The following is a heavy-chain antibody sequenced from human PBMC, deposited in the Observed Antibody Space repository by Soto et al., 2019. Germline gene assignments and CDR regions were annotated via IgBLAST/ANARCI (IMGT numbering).Heavy chain of an antibody. J-gene: IGHJ4*02. CDR2: INAGNGNT. Sequence: ASVKVSCKASGYTFTTYAIHWVRQAPGQRLEWMGWINAGNGNTKYSQKIQGRVTITRDTSASTAYMELSSLRSEDTAVYYCARGGQLRYLDWLLDYWGQGTLVTVSS. CDR3: ARGGQLRYLDWLLDY. D-gene: IGHD3-9*01. CDR1: GYTFTTYA. V-gene: IGHV1-3*01.